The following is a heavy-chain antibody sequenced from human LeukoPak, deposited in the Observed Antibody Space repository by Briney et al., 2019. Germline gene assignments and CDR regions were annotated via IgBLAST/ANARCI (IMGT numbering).Heavy chain of an antibody. CDR3: ANLSPRWIQLRPQDY. CDR2: ISGSGGST. V-gene: IGHV3-23*01. Sequence: GGSLRLSCAASGFTFSSYAMSWVRQAPGKGLEWVSAISGSGGSTYYADSVKGRSTISRDNSKNTLYLQMNSLRAEDTAVYYCANLSPRWIQLRPQDYWGQGTLVTVSS. D-gene: IGHD5-18*01. J-gene: IGHJ4*02. CDR1: GFTFSSYA.